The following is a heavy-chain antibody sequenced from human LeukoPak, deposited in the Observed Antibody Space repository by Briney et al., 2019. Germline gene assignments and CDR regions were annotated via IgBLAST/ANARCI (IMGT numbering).Heavy chain of an antibody. Sequence: GGSLRLSCAASGFTFSSYGMHWVRQAPGKGLEWVAVIWYDGSNKYYADSEKGRFTISRDNSKNTLYLQMNSLRAEDTAVYYCARGTISSYFDYWGQGTLVTVSS. CDR1: GFTFSSYG. D-gene: IGHD5-24*01. CDR3: ARGTISSYFDY. CDR2: IWYDGSNK. V-gene: IGHV3-33*01. J-gene: IGHJ4*02.